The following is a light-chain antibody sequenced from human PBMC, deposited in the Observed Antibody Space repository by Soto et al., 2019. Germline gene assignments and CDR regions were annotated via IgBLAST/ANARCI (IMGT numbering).Light chain of an antibody. J-gene: IGLJ2*01. CDR1: SSNIGAHFN. V-gene: IGLV1-40*01. CDR2: DNG. CDR3: QSYDSLSGQIL. Sequence: QSVLTQPPSVSGAPGQGVIISCSGSSSNIGAHFNVHWYQQLPGTAPKLLIYDNGNRPSGVPDRFSGSKSGTSASLAITGLQAEDEADYYCQSYDSLSGQILFGGGTKLTVL.